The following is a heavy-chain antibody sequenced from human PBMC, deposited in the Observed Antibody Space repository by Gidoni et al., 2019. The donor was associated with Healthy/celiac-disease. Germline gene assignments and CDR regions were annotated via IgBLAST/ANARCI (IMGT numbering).Heavy chain of an antibody. V-gene: IGHV4-34*01. CDR2: INHSGST. J-gene: IGHJ6*02. Sequence: QVQLQQWGAGLLKPSETLSLTCAVYGGSFSGYYWSWLRPPPGKGLEWIGEINHSGSTNYNPSLKSRVTISVDTSKNQFSLKLSSVTAADTAVYYCARERCVHSSSWYTGLRYYYYGMDVWGQGTTVTVSS. CDR3: ARERCVHSSSWYTGLRYYYYGMDV. D-gene: IGHD6-13*01. CDR1: GGSFSGYY.